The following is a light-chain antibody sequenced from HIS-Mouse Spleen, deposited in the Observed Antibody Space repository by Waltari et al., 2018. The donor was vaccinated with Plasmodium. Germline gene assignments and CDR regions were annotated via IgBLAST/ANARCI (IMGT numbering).Light chain of an antibody. CDR2: RNN. CDR1: SSNIGSNY. CDR3: AAWDDSLSGV. J-gene: IGLJ3*02. V-gene: IGLV1-47*01. Sequence: QSVLTQPPSASGTPGQRVTISCSGSSSNIGSNYVYWYQQLPGTAPKLLIYRNNQRPSGVPDRFPGSNSGPSASLPISGLRSEDEADYYCAAWDDSLSGVFGGGTKLTVL.